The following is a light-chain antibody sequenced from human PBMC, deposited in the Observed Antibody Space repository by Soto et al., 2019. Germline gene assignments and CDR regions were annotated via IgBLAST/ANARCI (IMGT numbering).Light chain of an antibody. CDR3: SSYAGSNIFV. CDR2: EVS. J-gene: IGLJ1*01. V-gene: IGLV2-8*01. CDR1: SSDIGGYKY. Sequence: QSALTQPPSASGSPGQSVTISCTGASSDIGGYKYVSWYQQHPGKAPKLLIYEVSKRPSGVPDRFSGSKSGNTASLTVAGLQAEDEADYRCSSYAGSNIFVFGTGTKVTVL.